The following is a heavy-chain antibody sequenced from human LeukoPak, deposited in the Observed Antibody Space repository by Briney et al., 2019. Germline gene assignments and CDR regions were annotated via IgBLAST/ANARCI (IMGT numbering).Heavy chain of an antibody. J-gene: IGHJ1*01. CDR2: IHPNSGGT. CDR3: ARLAAVPG. V-gene: IGHV1-2*02. CDR1: GYTFTDYY. Sequence: ASVKVSCKASGYTFTDYYLHWVRQAPGQGLEWMGWIHPNSGGTNYEQKFQGRVAMTRDTSISTAYMELSSLRSDDTAVYYCARLAAVPGWGQGTLVTVSS. D-gene: IGHD6-19*01.